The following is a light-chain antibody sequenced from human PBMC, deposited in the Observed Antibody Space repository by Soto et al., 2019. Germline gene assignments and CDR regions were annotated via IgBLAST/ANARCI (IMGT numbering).Light chain of an antibody. CDR1: SSDVGGYNF. Sequence: QSVLTQPASVSGSPGQSITISCTGTSSDVGGYNFVSWYQQHPGKAPKLIIFDVSNRPPGLSNRFSGSKSGNTASLTISGLQAEDEADYYCNSYTNGGTVVFGGGTQLTVL. CDR3: NSYTNGGTVV. J-gene: IGLJ2*01. CDR2: DVS. V-gene: IGLV2-14*03.